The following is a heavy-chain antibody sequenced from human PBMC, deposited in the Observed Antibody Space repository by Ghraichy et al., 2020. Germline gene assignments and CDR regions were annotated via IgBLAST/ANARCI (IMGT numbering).Heavy chain of an antibody. CDR3: ARDIKSSSWSYYYYAMDV. D-gene: IGHD6-13*01. J-gene: IGHJ6*02. Sequence: LTCAASRFTFSVYSMHWVRQAPGKGLEWVAVISHDGNSKYYADSVKGRFAISRDNSKNTVYLQMNSLRAEDTALYYCARDIKSSSWSYYYYAMDVWGQGTTVTVSS. V-gene: IGHV3-30*09. CDR2: ISHDGNSK. CDR1: RFTFSVYS.